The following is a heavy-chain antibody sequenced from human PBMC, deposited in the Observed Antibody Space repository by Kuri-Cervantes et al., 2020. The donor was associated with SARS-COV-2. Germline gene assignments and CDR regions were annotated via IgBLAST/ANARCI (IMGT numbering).Heavy chain of an antibody. Sequence: GSLRLSCTVSGYSISSGYYWGWIRQPPGKGLEWIGSIYHSGSTYYNPSLKSRVTISVDTSMTQFSLKLSSVTAEDTAVYYCARVPQYSSSSYWGQGTLVTVSS. V-gene: IGHV4-38-2*02. CDR1: GYSISSGYY. J-gene: IGHJ4*02. CDR2: IYHSGST. D-gene: IGHD6-6*01. CDR3: ARVPQYSSSSY.